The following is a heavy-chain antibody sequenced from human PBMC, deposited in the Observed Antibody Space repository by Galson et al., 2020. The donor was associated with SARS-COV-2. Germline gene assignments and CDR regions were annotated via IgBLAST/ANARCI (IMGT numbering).Heavy chain of an antibody. V-gene: IGHV3-33*08. CDR3: AREGVEMATSKSGCGL. J-gene: IGHJ4*02. D-gene: IGHD5-12*01. Sequence: GESLKISCAASGFTFSSYWMSWVRQAPGKGLEWVAVIWYDGSNKYYADSVKGRFTISRDNSKNTLYLQMNSLRAEDTAVYYCAREGVEMATSKSGCGLWGQGTLVTVSS. CDR1: GFTFSSYW. CDR2: IWYDGSNK.